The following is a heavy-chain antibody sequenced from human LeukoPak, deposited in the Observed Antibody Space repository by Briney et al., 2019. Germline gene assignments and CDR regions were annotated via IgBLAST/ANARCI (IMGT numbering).Heavy chain of an antibody. CDR3: AREAAAGTSWFDP. CDR2: FDPEDGET. V-gene: IGHV1-24*01. Sequence: ASVKVSCKVSGYTLTELSMHWVRQAPGKGLEWMGGFDPEDGETIYAQKFQGRVTMTRDTSTSTVYMELSSQRSEDTAVYYCAREAAAGTSWFDPWGQGTLVTVSS. D-gene: IGHD6-13*01. CDR1: GYTLTELS. J-gene: IGHJ5*02.